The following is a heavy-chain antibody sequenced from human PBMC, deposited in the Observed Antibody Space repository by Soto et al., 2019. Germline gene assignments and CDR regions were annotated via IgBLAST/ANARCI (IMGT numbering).Heavy chain of an antibody. V-gene: IGHV4-30-4*01. CDR2: ISYNWNT. D-gene: IGHD2-2*01. CDR1: GGSISSGGYY. Sequence: QVQLQESGPGLVKPSQTLSLTCTVSGGSISSGGYYWSWIRQPPGKGLEWIAYISYNWNTYYNPSLKSRISISADTCKNQFSLELKSVTVADTAVYYCGTVRASWYVDYWGQGTLVTVSS. J-gene: IGHJ4*02. CDR3: GTVRASWYVDY.